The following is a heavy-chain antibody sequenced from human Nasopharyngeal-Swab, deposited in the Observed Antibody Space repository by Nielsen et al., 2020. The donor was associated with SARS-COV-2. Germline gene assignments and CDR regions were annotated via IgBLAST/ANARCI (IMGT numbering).Heavy chain of an antibody. CDR3: AKLDLAIVVVPAAMPAGIDY. V-gene: IGHV3-30*18. CDR1: GFTFSSSG. J-gene: IGHJ4*02. Sequence: GGSLRLSCAASGFTFSSSGMDWVRQAPGQGLEWVAVISYDGSNEYYGDSVKGRFTISRDNSKNTLYLQMNSLRAEDTAVYYCAKLDLAIVVVPAAMPAGIDYWGQGTLVTVSS. D-gene: IGHD2-2*01. CDR2: ISYDGSNE.